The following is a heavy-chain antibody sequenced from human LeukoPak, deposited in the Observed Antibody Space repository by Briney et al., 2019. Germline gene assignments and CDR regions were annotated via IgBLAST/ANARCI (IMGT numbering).Heavy chain of an antibody. Sequence: GGSLRLSCAASGFTFDDYAMHWVRQAPGKGLEWVSGISWNSGSIGYADSVRGRFTISRDNAKNSLYLQMNSLRAEDMALYYCAKDGGSGLDYWGQGTLVTVSS. CDR2: ISWNSGSI. D-gene: IGHD6-19*01. V-gene: IGHV3-9*03. CDR3: AKDGGSGLDY. J-gene: IGHJ4*02. CDR1: GFTFDDYA.